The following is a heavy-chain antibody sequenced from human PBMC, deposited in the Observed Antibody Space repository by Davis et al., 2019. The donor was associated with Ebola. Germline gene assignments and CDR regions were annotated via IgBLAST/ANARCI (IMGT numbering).Heavy chain of an antibody. D-gene: IGHD2-2*01. CDR2: ISGSGGNT. CDR1: VITFSSYA. J-gene: IGHJ4*02. Sequence: GESLKISCADSVITFSSYAMTWVRQAPGKGLEWVSAISGSGGNTYYADSVKGRFTISRDNAKNSLYLQMNSLRADDTAVYYCAREGKYRDESRTFDYWGQGTLVTVSS. CDR3: AREGKYRDESRTFDY. V-gene: IGHV3-23*01.